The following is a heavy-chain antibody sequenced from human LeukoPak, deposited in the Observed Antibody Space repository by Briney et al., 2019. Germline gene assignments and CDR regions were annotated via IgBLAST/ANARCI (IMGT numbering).Heavy chain of an antibody. CDR2: INSDGSSR. Sequence: GGSLRLSCAASGFTFSSYWMHWVRQAPGKGLVWVSRINSDGSSRSYADSVKGRFTISRDNAKNTLYLQMNSLRAEDTAVYYCARDSSGIAVAGSIPNYYYYMDVWGKGTTVTVSS. CDR3: ARDSSGIAVAGSIPNYYYYMDV. J-gene: IGHJ6*03. V-gene: IGHV3-74*01. CDR1: GFTFSSYW. D-gene: IGHD6-19*01.